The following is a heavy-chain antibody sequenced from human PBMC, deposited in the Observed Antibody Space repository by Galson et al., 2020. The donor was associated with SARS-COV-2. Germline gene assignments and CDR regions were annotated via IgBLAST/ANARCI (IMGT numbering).Heavy chain of an antibody. D-gene: IGHD6-19*01. CDR1: GDSISTSSNYY. CDR3: ARRLSASGLRD. CDR2: IYYNGNT. J-gene: IGHJ4*02. Sequence: SQTLSLTCTASGDSISTSSNYYWGWIRQSPGRGLEWIGTIYYNGNTYYSPSLKSRVTISVDTSKNQFSLRLSSVTAADTAVYYCARRLSASGLRDWGQGTLVTVSS. V-gene: IGHV4-39*01.